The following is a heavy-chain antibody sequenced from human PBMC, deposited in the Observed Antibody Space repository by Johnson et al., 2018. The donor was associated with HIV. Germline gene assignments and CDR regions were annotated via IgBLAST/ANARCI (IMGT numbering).Heavy chain of an antibody. CDR2: IYSGGST. CDR3: ARDRHDSSGYYWSMGDAFDI. D-gene: IGHD3-22*01. CDR1: GFTFSSYA. Sequence: EVQLVESGGGLVQPGGSLRLSCAASGFTFSSYAMSWVRQAPGKGLEWVSVIYSGGSTYYADSVKGRFTISRDNSKNTLYLQMNSLRAEDTAVYYCARDRHDSSGYYWSMGDAFDIWGQGTMVTVSS. V-gene: IGHV3-66*01. J-gene: IGHJ3*02.